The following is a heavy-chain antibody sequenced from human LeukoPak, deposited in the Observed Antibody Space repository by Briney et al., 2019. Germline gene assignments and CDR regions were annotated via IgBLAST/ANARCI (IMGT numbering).Heavy chain of an antibody. CDR3: ANVIGLRYFDWLFPTRPHNWFDP. D-gene: IGHD3-9*01. J-gene: IGHJ5*02. V-gene: IGHV3-74*01. CDR2: INSDGSST. Sequence: GGSLRLSCAASGFTFSSYWMHWVRQAPGKGLVWVSRINSDGSSTSYADSVKGRFTIFRDNSKNTLYLQMNSLRAEDTAVYYCANVIGLRYFDWLFPTRPHNWFDPWGQGTLVTVSS. CDR1: GFTFSSYW.